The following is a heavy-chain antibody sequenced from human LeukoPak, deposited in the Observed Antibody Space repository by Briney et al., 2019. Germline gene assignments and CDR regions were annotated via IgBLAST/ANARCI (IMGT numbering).Heavy chain of an antibody. CDR1: GFTFSSYS. CDR3: ARAGGWGYSSSSGYYFDF. CDR2: ISSSSSYI. Sequence: GGALRLSCAASGFTFSSYSMNWVGQAPGEGLDGVSSISSSSSYIYYADSVKGRFTISRDTAKNSLYLQMNSLSAEPTAVYYCARAGGWGYSSSSGYYFDFWGKGTLVTVSS. J-gene: IGHJ4*02. D-gene: IGHD6-6*01. V-gene: IGHV3-21*04.